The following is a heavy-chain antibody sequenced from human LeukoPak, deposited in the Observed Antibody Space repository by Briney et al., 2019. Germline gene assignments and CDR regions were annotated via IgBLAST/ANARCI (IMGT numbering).Heavy chain of an antibody. J-gene: IGHJ4*02. CDR1: GGSFGGYY. D-gene: IGHD4-17*01. CDR2: INHSGSA. Sequence: NPSETLSLTCAVSGGSFGGYYWTWIRQPPGKGLEWIEEINHSGSANYSPSLSSRVTISLDMSENQFSLKLTSVTAADTAVYYCARGQGTVTTHWGQGTLVTVSS. V-gene: IGHV4-34*01. CDR3: ARGQGTVTTH.